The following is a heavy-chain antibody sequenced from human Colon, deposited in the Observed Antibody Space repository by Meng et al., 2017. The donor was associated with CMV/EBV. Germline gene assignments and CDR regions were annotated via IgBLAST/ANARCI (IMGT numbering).Heavy chain of an antibody. CDR2: IYYSGST. CDR1: GGSISSYY. V-gene: IGHV4-59*12. D-gene: IGHD6-13*01. Sequence: SETLSLTCTVSGGSISSYYWSWIRQAPGRRLEWIGYIYYSGSTNHNPSLKSRVTVSLDKTKNQVSLRLTSVTAADTAVYYCARDDSSTWHRNFDLWGQGMLVTVSS. J-gene: IGHJ4*02. CDR3: ARDDSSTWHRNFDL.